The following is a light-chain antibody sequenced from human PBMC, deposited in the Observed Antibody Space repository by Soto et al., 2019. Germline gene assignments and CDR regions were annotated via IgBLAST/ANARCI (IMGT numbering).Light chain of an antibody. J-gene: IGLJ3*02. CDR1: SSDVGGYNY. Sequence: QSALTQPASVSGSPGQSITISCTGTSSDVGGYNYVSWYQQHPGKAPKLIIYDVSTRPSGVSNRFSGSKSGNTASLTISGLHAEDEADYYCSSYTSSYTRVFGGGTKVTVL. CDR3: SSYTSSYTRV. CDR2: DVS. V-gene: IGLV2-14*01.